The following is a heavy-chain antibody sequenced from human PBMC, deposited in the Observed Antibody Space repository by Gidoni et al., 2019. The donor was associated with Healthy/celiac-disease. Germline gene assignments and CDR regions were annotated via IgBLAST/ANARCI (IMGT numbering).Heavy chain of an antibody. CDR1: GYSFTSYW. D-gene: IGHD4-17*01. CDR3: ARLRVMGYGDRQDYYYYYMDV. CDR2: IYPGDSDT. J-gene: IGHJ6*03. Sequence: EVQLVQSGAEVKKPGESLKTSCKGSGYSFTSYWIGWVRQMPGKGLEWMGIIYPGDSDTRYSPSFQGQVTISADKSISTAYLQWSSLKASDTAMYYCARLRVMGYGDRQDYYYYYMDVWGKGTTVTVSS. V-gene: IGHV5-51*01.